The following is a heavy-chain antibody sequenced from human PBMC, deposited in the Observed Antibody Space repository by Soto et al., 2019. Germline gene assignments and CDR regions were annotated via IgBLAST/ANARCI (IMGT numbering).Heavy chain of an antibody. CDR3: AVKPNDLWGASFTKAWFDS. J-gene: IGHJ5*01. CDR1: GYSLPNYW. CDR2: IYPGDSDT. D-gene: IGHD7-27*01. V-gene: IGHV5-51*01. Sequence: GESLKISCKGSGYSLPNYWIGWVRQMPGKGLEWMGIIYPGDSDTRYSPSFQGQVIISADKSIGTAYLQWNRLKPSDSGIYYCAVKPNDLWGASFTKAWFDSGGQGPLVTVSS.